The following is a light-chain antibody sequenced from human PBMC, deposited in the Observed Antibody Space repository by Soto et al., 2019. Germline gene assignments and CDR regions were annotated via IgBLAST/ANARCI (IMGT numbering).Light chain of an antibody. CDR2: GAS. J-gene: IGKJ5*01. CDR1: QSISSSF. CDR3: QQYDNSPIT. Sequence: EIVLTQSPASLSLSPGERASLSCGASQSISSSFLAWYQQKPGQAPRLLIYGASSRATGIPDRFSGTGSETDFTLTISRLEPEDFAVYYCQQYDNSPITFGQGTRLEI. V-gene: IGKV3-20*01.